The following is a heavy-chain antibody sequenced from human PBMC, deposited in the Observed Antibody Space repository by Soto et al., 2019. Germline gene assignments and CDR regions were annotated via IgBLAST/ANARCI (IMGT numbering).Heavy chain of an antibody. D-gene: IGHD5-12*01. Sequence: QVQLVQSGAEVKKPGASVKVSCKASGYTFNSYGISWVRQAPGQGLEWMGRISGYNGNTDYAQNLQGRVTMTTDTATNTGYMELRSLRSDDTAVYYCARDPIVALRLGYYYGMDVWGQGTTVTVSS. J-gene: IGHJ6*02. CDR1: GYTFNSYG. V-gene: IGHV1-18*01. CDR3: ARDPIVALRLGYYYGMDV. CDR2: ISGYNGNT.